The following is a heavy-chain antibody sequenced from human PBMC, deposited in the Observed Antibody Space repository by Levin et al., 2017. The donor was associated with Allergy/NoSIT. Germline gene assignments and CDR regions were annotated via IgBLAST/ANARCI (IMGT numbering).Heavy chain of an antibody. D-gene: IGHD3-16*01. CDR1: GFTFSSYW. CDR3: ARAGGGVFDY. CDR2: IKQDGSEK. J-gene: IGHJ4*02. V-gene: IGHV3-7*04. Sequence: GGSLRLSCADSGFTFSSYWMSWVRQAPGKGLEWVANIKQDGSEKNYVDSVKGRFTISRDNAKNSLYLQMNSLRAEDTAVYYCARAGGGVFDYWGQGTLVTVSS.